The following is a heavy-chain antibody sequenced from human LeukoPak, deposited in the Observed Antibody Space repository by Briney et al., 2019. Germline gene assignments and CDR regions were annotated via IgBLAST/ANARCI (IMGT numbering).Heavy chain of an antibody. CDR1: GFTFSDYG. CDR2: ISGSGGST. J-gene: IGHJ4*01. CDR3: AKGALRGYTYGYTPYYFDY. V-gene: IGHV3-23*01. D-gene: IGHD5-18*01. Sequence: GGSLRLSCVASGFTFSDYGMSWVRQAPGKGLEWVSGISGSGGSTYYADSVRGRFTISRDNSKNTLYLQMNTLRAEDTAVYYCAKGALRGYTYGYTPYYFDYWGHGTLVTVSS.